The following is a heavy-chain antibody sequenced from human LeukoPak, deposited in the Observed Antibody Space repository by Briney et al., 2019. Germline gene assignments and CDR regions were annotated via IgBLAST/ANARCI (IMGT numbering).Heavy chain of an antibody. J-gene: IGHJ5*02. CDR2: INHSGST. Sequence: SETLSLTCAVYGGSFSVYYWSWIRQPPGKGLEWMGEINHSGSTNYNPSLKSRVTISVDTSKNQFSLKLSSVTAADTAVYYCARRTRYSYGPNWFDPWGQGTLVTVSS. V-gene: IGHV4-34*01. CDR1: GGSFSVYY. CDR3: ARRTRYSYGPNWFDP. D-gene: IGHD5-18*01.